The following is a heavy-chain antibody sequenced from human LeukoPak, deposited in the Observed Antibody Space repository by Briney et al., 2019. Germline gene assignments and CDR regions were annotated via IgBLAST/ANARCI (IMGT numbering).Heavy chain of an antibody. CDR3: AGTPLWFGESCFDY. V-gene: IGHV3-53*01. CDR1: GFTVSSNY. J-gene: IGHJ4*02. Sequence: GGSLRLSCAASGFTVSSNYMSWVRQAPGKGLEWVSVIYSGGSTYYADSVKGRFTISRDNSKNTLYLQMNSLRAEDTAVYYCAGTPLWFGESCFDYWGQGTLVTVSS. CDR2: IYSGGST. D-gene: IGHD3-10*01.